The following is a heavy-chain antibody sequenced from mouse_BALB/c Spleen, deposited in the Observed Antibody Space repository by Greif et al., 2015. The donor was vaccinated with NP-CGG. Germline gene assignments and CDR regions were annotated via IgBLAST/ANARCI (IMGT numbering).Heavy chain of an antibody. CDR2: ISSGGSYT. Sequence: DVKLVESGGGLVKPGGSLKLSCAASGFTFSSYAMSWVRQSPEKRLEWVAEISSGGSYTYYPDTVTGRFTISRDNAKNTLYLEMSSLRSEDTAMYYCARVNLDDCFDYWGQGTTLTVSS. CDR3: ARVNLDDCFDY. D-gene: IGHD4-1*01. V-gene: IGHV5-9-4*01. J-gene: IGHJ2*01. CDR1: GFTFSSYA.